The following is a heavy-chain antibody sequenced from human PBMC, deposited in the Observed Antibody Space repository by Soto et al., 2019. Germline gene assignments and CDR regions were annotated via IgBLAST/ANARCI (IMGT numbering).Heavy chain of an antibody. V-gene: IGHV4-34*01. J-gene: IGHJ5*02. Sequence: QVQLQQWGAGPLKPSETLSLTCAVYGGSFSGYYWGWIRQPPGKGLGGVGEINDSGGTNYSPSLKSRVTMSVDRSKNQLSLRLSSVTAADTAVYYCARATRQQLIRRWNWFDPWGQGTLVTVSS. CDR3: ARATRQQLIRRWNWFDP. CDR2: INDSGGT. CDR1: GGSFSGYY. D-gene: IGHD6-13*01.